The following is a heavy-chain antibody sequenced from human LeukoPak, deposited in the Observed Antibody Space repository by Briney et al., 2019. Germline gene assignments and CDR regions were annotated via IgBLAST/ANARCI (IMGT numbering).Heavy chain of an antibody. Sequence: ASVKVSCKASGYTFTGYYMHWVRQAPGQGLEWMGWINPNSGGTNYAQKFQGRVTMTRDTSISTAYMGLSRLRSDDTAVYYCARGIDYGDYVGWFDPWGQGTLVTVSS. CDR1: GYTFTGYY. CDR3: ARGIDYGDYVGWFDP. J-gene: IGHJ5*02. V-gene: IGHV1-2*02. D-gene: IGHD4-17*01. CDR2: INPNSGGT.